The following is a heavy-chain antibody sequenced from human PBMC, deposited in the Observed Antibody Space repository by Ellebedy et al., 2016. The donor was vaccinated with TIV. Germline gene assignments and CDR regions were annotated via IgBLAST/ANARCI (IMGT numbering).Heavy chain of an antibody. V-gene: IGHV1-46*01. CDR1: GYTFTKYY. CDR3: ASVPSAGADF. J-gene: IGHJ4*02. D-gene: IGHD4-17*01. Sequence: ASVKVSCKTSGYTFTKYYFHWIRHAPGRGLEWMGVLDARVGSTIYAQSLQGRVTMTRDTSTRTVYMELRSLRFEDTAVYYCASVPSAGADFWGQGTLVTVSS. CDR2: LDARVGST.